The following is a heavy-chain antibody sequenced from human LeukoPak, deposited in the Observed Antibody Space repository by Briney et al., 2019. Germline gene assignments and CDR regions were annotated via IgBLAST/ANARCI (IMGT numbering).Heavy chain of an antibody. J-gene: IGHJ6*02. CDR2: ISSSGTTI. V-gene: IGHV3-48*03. Sequence: PGGSLRLSCAASGITFSSAEMNWVRQAPGKGLEWISYISSSGTTIHYADSVKSRFTVSRDNGEQSMYLQMNSLRAEDTAVYYCARERGIFTGYYYGMDVWGQGTTVTVSS. CDR3: ARERGIFTGYYYGMDV. D-gene: IGHD2-15*01. CDR1: GITFSSAE.